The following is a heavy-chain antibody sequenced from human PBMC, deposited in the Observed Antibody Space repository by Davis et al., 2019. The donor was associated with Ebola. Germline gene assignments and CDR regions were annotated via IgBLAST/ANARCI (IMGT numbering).Heavy chain of an antibody. CDR3: AGEDHAHYQTLFEP. Sequence: GESLKISCAASGFSFSSFGMNWVRQAPGEGLEWVSYITGSGETTYYADSVKGRFTVSRDNSKTTVSLQMNSLGVEGTAVYYCAGEDHAHYQTLFEPWGQGTLVTVSS. CDR2: ITGSGETT. CDR1: GFSFSSFG. D-gene: IGHD1-14*01. J-gene: IGHJ5*02. V-gene: IGHV3-23*01.